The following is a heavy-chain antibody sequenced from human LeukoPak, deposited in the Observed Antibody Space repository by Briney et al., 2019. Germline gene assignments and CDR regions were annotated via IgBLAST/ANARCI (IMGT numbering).Heavy chain of an antibody. CDR2: IYYSGST. D-gene: IGHD6-13*01. V-gene: IGHV4-59*01. CDR3: SGYSSSFGDY. Sequence: SETLSLTCTVSGGSISSYYWSWIRQPPGKGLEWVGYIYYSGSTNYNPSLKSRVTISVDTSKNQFSLKLSSVTAADTAVYYCSGYSSSFGDYWGQGTLVTVSS. J-gene: IGHJ4*02. CDR1: GGSISSYY.